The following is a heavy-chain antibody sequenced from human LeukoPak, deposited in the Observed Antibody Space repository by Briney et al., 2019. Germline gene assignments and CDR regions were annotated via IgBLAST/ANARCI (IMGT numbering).Heavy chain of an antibody. D-gene: IGHD3-3*01. CDR1: GGSISSYY. V-gene: IGHV4-59*01. CDR3: AREALYYDFWSGSAYYMDV. CDR2: IYYSGST. J-gene: IGHJ6*03. Sequence: SETLSLTCTVSGGSISSYYWSWIRQPPGKGLEWIGYIYYSGSTNYYPSLKSRVTISVDTSKNQFSLKLSSVTAADTAVYYCAREALYYDFWSGSAYYMDVWGKGTTVTVSS.